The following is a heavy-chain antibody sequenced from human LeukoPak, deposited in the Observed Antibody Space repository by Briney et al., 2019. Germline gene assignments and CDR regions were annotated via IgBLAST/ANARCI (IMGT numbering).Heavy chain of an antibody. CDR2: ISIYSGNT. Sequence: ASVKVSCKASGYTFTSHGLSWARQAPGQGLEWMGWISIYSGNTNYAQKFQDRISMTTDTSASTAYMELRSLKSDDTAVYYCARDPGGTWGFDYWGQGALVTVSS. CDR1: GYTFTSHG. D-gene: IGHD7-27*01. V-gene: IGHV1-18*01. J-gene: IGHJ4*02. CDR3: ARDPGGTWGFDY.